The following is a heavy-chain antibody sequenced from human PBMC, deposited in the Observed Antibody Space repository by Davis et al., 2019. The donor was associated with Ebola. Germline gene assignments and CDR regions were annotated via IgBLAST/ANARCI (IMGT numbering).Heavy chain of an antibody. Sequence: PSETLSLTCTVSGGSISSGDYYWSWIRQPAGKGLEWIGRIYTSGSTNYNPSLKSRVTMSVDTSKNQFSLKLSSVTAADTAVYYCAGQDCTNGVCYWGWDYYYYMDVWGKGTTVTVSS. CDR2: IYTSGST. CDR3: AGQDCTNGVCYWGWDYYYYMDV. D-gene: IGHD2-8*01. V-gene: IGHV4-61*02. CDR1: GGSISSGDYY. J-gene: IGHJ6*03.